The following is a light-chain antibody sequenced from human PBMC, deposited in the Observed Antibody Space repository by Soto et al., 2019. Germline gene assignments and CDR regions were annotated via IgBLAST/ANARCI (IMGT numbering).Light chain of an antibody. CDR3: GSYSSTTTREV. J-gene: IGLJ1*01. CDR1: SSEVGGYDF. V-gene: IGLV2-14*01. CDR2: EVT. Sequence: QSVLAQPASVSGSPGQSITISCTGASSEVGGYDFVSWYQHHPGTPPKLIIYEVTHRPSGVSHRFSGYKSASTASLTISGLQVEDEADYFCGSYSSTTTREVFGTGTKVTVL.